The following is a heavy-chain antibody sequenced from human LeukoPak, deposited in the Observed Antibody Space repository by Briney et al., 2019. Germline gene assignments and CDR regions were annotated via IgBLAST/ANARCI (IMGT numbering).Heavy chain of an antibody. CDR2: IYTSGST. CDR3: ARESIAAAYNWFDP. D-gene: IGHD6-13*01. J-gene: IGHJ5*02. V-gene: IGHV4-61*02. CDR1: GDSVNSGAYY. Sequence: SETLSLTCTVSGDSVNSGAYYWSWLRQPAGKEPEWIGRIYTSGSTNYNPSLKSRVTMSVDTSKNQFSLKLSSVTAADTAVYYCARESIAAAYNWFDPWGQGTLVTVSS.